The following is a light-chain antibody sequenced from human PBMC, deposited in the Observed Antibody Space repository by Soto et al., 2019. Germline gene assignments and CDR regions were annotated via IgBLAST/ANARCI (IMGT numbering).Light chain of an antibody. CDR1: QSISTN. CDR2: DAS. V-gene: IGKV3-15*01. CDR3: QQYNNWPQT. J-gene: IGKJ1*01. Sequence: VMTQSLATLSVSPGERATLSSRASQSISTNLGWFQQKTGQAPRLLIYDASTRATGIPARFSGSGYGTDFTLTISSLQPEDFAVYYCQQYNNWPQTFGQGTKVDIK.